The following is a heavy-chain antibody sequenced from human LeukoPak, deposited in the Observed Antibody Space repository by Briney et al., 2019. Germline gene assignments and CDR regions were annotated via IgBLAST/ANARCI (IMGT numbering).Heavy chain of an antibody. D-gene: IGHD3-22*01. CDR2: FDPEDGET. Sequence: ASVKVSCKVSGYTLTELSMHWVRQPPGKGLEWMGGFDPEDGETIYAQKFQGRVTMTEDTSTDTAYMELSSLRSEDTAVYYCATTPTPFYDSSGYYYAPDYWGQGTLVTVSS. V-gene: IGHV1-24*01. J-gene: IGHJ4*02. CDR3: ATTPTPFYDSSGYYYAPDY. CDR1: GYTLTELS.